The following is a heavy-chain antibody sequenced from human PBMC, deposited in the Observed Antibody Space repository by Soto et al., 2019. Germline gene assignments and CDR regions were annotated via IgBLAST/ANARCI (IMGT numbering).Heavy chain of an antibody. Sequence: GGSLRLSCAASGGPFSSYAMHWVRQAPGKGLEWVAVISYDGSNKYYADSVKGRFTISRDNSKNTLYLQMNSLRAEDTAVYYCARDTLGYYYDSSGYYPGTYFDYWGQGTLVTVSS. CDR1: GGPFSSYA. D-gene: IGHD3-22*01. J-gene: IGHJ4*02. CDR2: ISYDGSNK. V-gene: IGHV3-30-3*01. CDR3: ARDTLGYYYDSSGYYPGTYFDY.